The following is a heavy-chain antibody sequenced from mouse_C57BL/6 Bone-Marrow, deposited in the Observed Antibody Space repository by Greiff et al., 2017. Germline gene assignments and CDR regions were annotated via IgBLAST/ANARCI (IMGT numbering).Heavy chain of an antibody. CDR3: AKSGYYPDY. J-gene: IGHJ2*01. CDR2: ISSGSSTI. D-gene: IGHD1-3*01. V-gene: IGHV5-17*01. Sequence: VQLKESGGGLVKPGGSLKLSCAASGFTFSDYGMHWVRQAPEKGLEWVAYISSGSSTIYYAYTVKGRFTISRDNAKNTLFLQMTSLRSEDTAMYYCAKSGYYPDYWGQGTTLTVSS. CDR1: GFTFSDYG.